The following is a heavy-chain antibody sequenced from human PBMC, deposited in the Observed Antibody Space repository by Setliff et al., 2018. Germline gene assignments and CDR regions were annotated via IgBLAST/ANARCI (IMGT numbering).Heavy chain of an antibody. V-gene: IGHV4-39*07. CDR3: ARSEGRRDGYNW. CDR1: GGSISSSPYY. D-gene: IGHD5-12*01. CDR2: IYYSGST. J-gene: IGHJ4*02. Sequence: PSETLSLTCTVSGGSISSSPYYWSWIRQPPGQGLEWIATIYYSGSTNYNPSLKSRVTISVDTSKNQFSLKLSAVTAADTAVYYCARSEGRRDGYNWWGQGTLVTVSS.